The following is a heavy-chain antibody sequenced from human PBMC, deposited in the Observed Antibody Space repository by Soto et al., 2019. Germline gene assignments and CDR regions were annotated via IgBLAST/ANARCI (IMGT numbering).Heavy chain of an antibody. CDR3: ARGNDYVWGSYRYTWYVDYYYGMDV. D-gene: IGHD3-16*02. J-gene: IGHJ6*02. CDR2: ISYDGSNK. Sequence: GGSLRLSCAASGFTFSSYAMHWVRQAPGKGLEWVAVISYDGSNKYYADSVKGRFTISRDNSKNTLYLQMNSLRAEDTAVYYCARGNDYVWGSYRYTWYVDYYYGMDVWGQGTTVTVSS. CDR1: GFTFSSYA. V-gene: IGHV3-30-3*01.